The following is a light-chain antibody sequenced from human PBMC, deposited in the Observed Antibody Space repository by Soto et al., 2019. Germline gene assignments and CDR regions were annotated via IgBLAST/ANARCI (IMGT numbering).Light chain of an antibody. CDR1: QSVSTN. Sequence: VMAQTPAPRALSTGERATLSCRASQSVSTNLAWYQQKPGQAPRLLIYGASNRATGIPDRFSGSGSGTDFTLTISRLEPEDFAVYYCQQYNDWVTFGGGTKVDI. J-gene: IGKJ4*01. V-gene: IGKV3D-15*01. CDR3: QQYNDWVT. CDR2: GAS.